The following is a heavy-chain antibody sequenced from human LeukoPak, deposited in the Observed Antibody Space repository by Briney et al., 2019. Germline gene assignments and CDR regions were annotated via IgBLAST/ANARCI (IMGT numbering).Heavy chain of an antibody. J-gene: IGHJ1*01. CDR2: IYHSGST. V-gene: IGHV4-61*08. CDR3: ARGGAARLHFQN. CDR1: GGSISSGDYS. D-gene: IGHD6-6*01. Sequence: KASETLSLTCAVSGGSISSGDYSWSWIRQPPGKGLEWIGYIYHSGSTNYNPSLQSRVTISVDTSKNQFSLNLNSVTAADTAVYYCARGGAARLHFQNWGQGTLVTVSS.